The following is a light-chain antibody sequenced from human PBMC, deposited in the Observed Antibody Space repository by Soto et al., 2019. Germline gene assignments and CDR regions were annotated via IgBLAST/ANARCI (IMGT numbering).Light chain of an antibody. CDR1: QFVSSY. Sequence: EIVLTQSPGSLSLSPGERATLSCRASQFVSSYLAWYQQKPGQAPRLLIYDASNRATGIPARFSGSGSGTEFTLTISSLEPEDFAVYYCQQHSSWLWTFGQGTKVEIK. J-gene: IGKJ1*01. CDR3: QQHSSWLWT. CDR2: DAS. V-gene: IGKV3-11*01.